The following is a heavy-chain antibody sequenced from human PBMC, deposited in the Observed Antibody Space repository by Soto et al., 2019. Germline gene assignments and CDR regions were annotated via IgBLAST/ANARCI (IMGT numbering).Heavy chain of an antibody. CDR1: GDSISSYF. J-gene: IGHJ6*02. V-gene: IGHV4-59*01. Sequence: SSETLSLTCTVSGDSISSYFWSWIRQPPGKGLEWIGCVYHSGSTNYSPSLKRRVSISVDTSKNQFSLRLTSVTAADTAVYYCARTYSSSYSRYPVYYGMDVWGQGNTVTVSS. D-gene: IGHD3-22*01. CDR3: ARTYSSSYSRYPVYYGMDV. CDR2: VYHSGST.